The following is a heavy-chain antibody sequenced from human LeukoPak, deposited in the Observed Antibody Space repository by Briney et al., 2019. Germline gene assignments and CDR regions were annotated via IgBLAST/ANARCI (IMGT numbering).Heavy chain of an antibody. CDR1: GYLFSTSW. D-gene: IGHD3-22*01. J-gene: IGHJ3*02. CDR2: VYPGDSGA. CDR3: ARKSHYDSYQHAFDI. V-gene: IGHV5-51*03. Sequence: GESLKISCKGSGYLFSTSWIDWVRQMPGKGLEWMGIVYPGDSGARYSPSFQGQVTMSADTSINTAYLQWSSLNASDTAIYYCARKSHYDSYQHAFDIWGQGTMVTVSS.